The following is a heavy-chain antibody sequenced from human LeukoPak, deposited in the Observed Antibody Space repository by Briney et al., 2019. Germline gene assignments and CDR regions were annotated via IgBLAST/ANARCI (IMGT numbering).Heavy chain of an antibody. D-gene: IGHD6-13*01. Sequence: SQTLSLTCAISGDSVSSNSAAWNWIRQSPSRGLEWLGRTYYRSKWYNDYAVSVKSRITIKPDTSKNQFSLQLNSVTPEDTAVYYCARGESGYSSRSDWFDPWGQGTLVTVSS. CDR3: ARGESGYSSRSDWFDP. CDR2: TYYRSKWYN. CDR1: GDSVSSNSAA. V-gene: IGHV6-1*01. J-gene: IGHJ5*02.